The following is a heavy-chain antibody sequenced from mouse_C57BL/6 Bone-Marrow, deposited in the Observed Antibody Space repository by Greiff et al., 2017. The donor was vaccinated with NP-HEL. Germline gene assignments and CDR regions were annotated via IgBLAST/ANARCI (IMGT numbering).Heavy chain of an antibody. V-gene: IGHV1-5*01. CDR3: TRRKITTVVEGYFDY. CDR1: GYTFTSYW. J-gene: IGHJ2*01. D-gene: IGHD1-1*01. CDR2: IYPGNSDT. Sequence: DVQLQESGTVLARPGASVKMSCKTSGYTFTSYWMHWVKQRPGQGLEWIGAIYPGNSDTSYNQKFKGKAKLTAVTSASTAYMELSSLTNEDSAVYYCTRRKITTVVEGYFDYWGQGTTLTVSS.